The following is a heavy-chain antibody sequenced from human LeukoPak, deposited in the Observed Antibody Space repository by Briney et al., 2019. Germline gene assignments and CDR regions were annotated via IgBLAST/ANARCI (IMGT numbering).Heavy chain of an antibody. CDR1: GYTFTGYY. D-gene: IGHD6-19*01. Sequence: ASVKVSCKASGYTFTGYYMHWVRQAPGQGLEWMGWINPNSGGTNYAQKFQGRVTMTRDTSISTAYMELSRLRSDDTAVYYCARAMGSSGWSFLDYWGQGTLVTVSS. CDR3: ARAMGSSGWSFLDY. J-gene: IGHJ4*02. V-gene: IGHV1-2*02. CDR2: INPNSGGT.